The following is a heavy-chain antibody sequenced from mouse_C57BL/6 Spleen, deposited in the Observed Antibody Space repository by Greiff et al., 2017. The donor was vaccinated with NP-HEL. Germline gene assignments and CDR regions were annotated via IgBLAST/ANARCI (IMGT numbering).Heavy chain of an antibody. CDR1: GYTFTSYG. Sequence: VQLQQSGAELVRPGASVKLSCKASGYTFTSYGMSWVKQRPGQGLEWIGVIYPRSGNTYYNEKFKGKATLTADKSSSTAYMQLRSLTSEDSAVYFCERRAGSSGGYFEVWGTGTTVTVSS. V-gene: IGHV1-81*01. D-gene: IGHD1-1*01. CDR2: IYPRSGNT. J-gene: IGHJ1*03. CDR3: ERRAGSSGGYFEV.